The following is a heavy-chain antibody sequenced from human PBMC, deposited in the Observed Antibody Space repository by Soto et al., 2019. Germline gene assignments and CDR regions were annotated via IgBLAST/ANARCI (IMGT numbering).Heavy chain of an antibody. CDR1: GGSISSSNW. D-gene: IGHD3-3*01. Sequence: KPSETLSLTCAVSGGSISSSNWWSWVRQPPGKGLEWIGEIYHSGSTNYNPSLKSRVTISVDKSKNQFSLKLSSVTAADTAVYYCARAGPVITIFGVVIRKNNWFDPWGQGTLVTVSS. V-gene: IGHV4-4*02. CDR3: ARAGPVITIFGVVIRKNNWFDP. J-gene: IGHJ5*02. CDR2: IYHSGST.